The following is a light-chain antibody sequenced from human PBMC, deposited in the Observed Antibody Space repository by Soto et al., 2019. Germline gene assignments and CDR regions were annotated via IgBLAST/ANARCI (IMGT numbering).Light chain of an antibody. CDR2: WAS. CDR3: QQYYSTPPYT. V-gene: IGKV4-1*01. J-gene: IGKJ2*01. CDR1: QSVLYNFNKENY. Sequence: DIVMTQSPDSLAVSLGERATIDCKSSQSVLYNFNKENYLAWYQQKPGQPPKVLIYWASTRESGVPDRFSGSGSGTDFTLTISSLLAEDVAVYYCQQYYSTPPYTFGQGTKLEIK.